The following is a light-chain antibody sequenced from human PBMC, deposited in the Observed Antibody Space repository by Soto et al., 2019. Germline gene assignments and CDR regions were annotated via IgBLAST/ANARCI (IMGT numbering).Light chain of an antibody. Sequence: DIVLTQSPATLSLSPGERATLSRMASQSVSNNYLAWYQQKPGQAPRLLIYGASNRATGIPDRFSGSGSGTDFTLTISRLEPEDFAVYYCQQYGSSGTFGQGTKVDI. J-gene: IGKJ1*01. CDR1: QSVSNNY. V-gene: IGKV3-20*01. CDR2: GAS. CDR3: QQYGSSGT.